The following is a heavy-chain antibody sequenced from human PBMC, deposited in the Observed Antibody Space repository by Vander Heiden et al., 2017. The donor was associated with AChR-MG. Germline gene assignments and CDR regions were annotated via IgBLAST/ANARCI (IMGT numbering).Heavy chain of an antibody. J-gene: IGHJ4*02. CDR1: GFTFSSYS. V-gene: IGHV3-48*01. CDR2: ISSSSSTI. D-gene: IGHD2-2*03. CDR3: ARVMDMRRQIDY. Sequence: EVQLVESGRGLVQPGGSLSLSCAASGFTFSSYSMNWVRQAPGKGREWVSYISSSSSTIYDADAVKGRFTISRDNAKNSLYLKMNSLRAEDTAVYYCARVMDMRRQIDYWGQGTLATVSS.